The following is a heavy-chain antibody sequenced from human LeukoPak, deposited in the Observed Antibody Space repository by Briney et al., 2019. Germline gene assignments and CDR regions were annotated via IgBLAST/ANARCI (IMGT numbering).Heavy chain of an antibody. CDR3: ARVRGYGSGSYPFDP. Sequence: ASVKVSCKASGYTFTGYYMHWVRQAPGQGLEWMGWINPNSGGTNYAQKFQGRVTMTRDTSISTAYMELSRLRSDDTAVYYCARVRGYGSGSYPFDPWGQGTLVTVSS. J-gene: IGHJ5*02. V-gene: IGHV1-2*02. CDR2: INPNSGGT. CDR1: GYTFTGYY. D-gene: IGHD3-10*01.